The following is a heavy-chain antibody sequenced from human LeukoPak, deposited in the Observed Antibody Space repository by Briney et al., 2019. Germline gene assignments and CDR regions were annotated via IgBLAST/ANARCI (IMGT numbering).Heavy chain of an antibody. Sequence: KPSETLSLTCSVSGGFVSSYYWSWIRQPAGKGLEWIGRMYPSGTTHYNPSLKSRVAMSVDTSKNQFSLRLTSVTAADTAVYYCADDFGDWGQGTLVTVSS. D-gene: IGHD4-17*01. V-gene: IGHV4-4*07. CDR2: MYPSGTT. J-gene: IGHJ4*02. CDR1: GGFVSSYY. CDR3: ADDFGD.